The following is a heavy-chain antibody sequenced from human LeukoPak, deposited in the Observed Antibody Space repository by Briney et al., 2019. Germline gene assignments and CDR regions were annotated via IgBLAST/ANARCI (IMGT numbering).Heavy chain of an antibody. V-gene: IGHV3-23*01. CDR3: AKDRGSSSWDYYYYGMDV. CDR1: GFPFSSYW. D-gene: IGHD6-13*01. Sequence: GGSLRLSCVASGFPFSSYWMTWVRQAPGKGLEWVSAISGSGGSTYYADSVKGRFTISRDNSKNTLYLQMNSLRAEDTAVYYCAKDRGSSSWDYYYYGMDVWGQGTTVTVSS. J-gene: IGHJ6*02. CDR2: ISGSGGST.